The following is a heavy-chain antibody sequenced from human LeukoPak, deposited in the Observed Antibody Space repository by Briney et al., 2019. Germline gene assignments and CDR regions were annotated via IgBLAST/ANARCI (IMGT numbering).Heavy chain of an antibody. J-gene: IGHJ4*02. CDR2: IRYDGSNK. CDR3: AKDSTHYRVWDDYDSTGLTY. D-gene: IGHD3-22*01. CDR1: GFTFSSYG. V-gene: IGHV3-30*02. Sequence: GGSLRLSCAASGFTFSSYGMHWVRQAPGKGLEWVAFIRYDGSNKYYADSVKGRFTISRDNSKNTLYLQMNSLRAEDTAVYYCAKDSTHYRVWDDYDSTGLTYWGQGTLVTVSS.